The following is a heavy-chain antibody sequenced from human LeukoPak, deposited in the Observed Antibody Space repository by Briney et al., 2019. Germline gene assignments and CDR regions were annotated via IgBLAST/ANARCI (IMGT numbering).Heavy chain of an antibody. CDR3: STEDKYCSSTSCGDY. J-gene: IGHJ4*02. CDR2: IYYSGST. V-gene: IGHV4-59*08. Sequence: SETLSLTCTVSGGSISSYYWSWIRQPPGKGLEWIGYIYYSGSTNYNPSLKSRVTISVDTSKNQFSLKLSSVTAADTAVYYCSTEDKYCSSTSCGDYWGQGTRVTVSS. CDR1: GGSISSYY. D-gene: IGHD2-2*01.